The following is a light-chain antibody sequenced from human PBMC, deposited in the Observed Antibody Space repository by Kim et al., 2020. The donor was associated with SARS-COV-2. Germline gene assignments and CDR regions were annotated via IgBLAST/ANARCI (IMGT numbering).Light chain of an antibody. V-gene: IGLV7-43*01. Sequence: PGGTVTLTCSSSTGAVTSAYYPNWFQQKPGQAPRALIYGTTNKHSWTPARFSGSLLGGKAALTLSGVQPEDGAEYYCLLYYSGTWVFGGGTQLTVL. CDR3: LLYYSGTWV. CDR1: TGAVTSAYY. CDR2: GTT. J-gene: IGLJ3*02.